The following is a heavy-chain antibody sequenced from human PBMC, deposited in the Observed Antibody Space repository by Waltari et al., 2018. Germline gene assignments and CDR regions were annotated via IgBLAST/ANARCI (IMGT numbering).Heavy chain of an antibody. CDR2: MSYSGAT. J-gene: IGHJ3*01. CDR1: VVSISSTRHY. Sequence: QLQLQESGPGLVKPSETLSLTCSVPVVSISSTRHYWGWIRQPPGQGLEWIGTMSYSGATYSSPSLKSRVTISRDTSKNQLSLKLGSVTAADTAVYYCATYIGASVGTAAFDVWGQGTMVTVSS. D-gene: IGHD5-12*01. V-gene: IGHV4-39*01. CDR3: ATYIGASVGTAAFDV.